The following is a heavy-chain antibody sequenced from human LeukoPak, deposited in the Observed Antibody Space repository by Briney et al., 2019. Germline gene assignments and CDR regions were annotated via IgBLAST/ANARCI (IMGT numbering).Heavy chain of an antibody. Sequence: PSETLSLTCTVSGGSISSYYWSWIRQPPGKGLEWIGSIYYSGSTYYNPSLKSRVTISVDTSKNQFSLKLSSVTAADTAVYYCARKTTVTYYYYYYMDVWGKGTTVTISS. CDR2: IYYSGST. V-gene: IGHV4-59*05. D-gene: IGHD4-17*01. J-gene: IGHJ6*03. CDR1: GGSISSYY. CDR3: ARKTTVTYYYYYYMDV.